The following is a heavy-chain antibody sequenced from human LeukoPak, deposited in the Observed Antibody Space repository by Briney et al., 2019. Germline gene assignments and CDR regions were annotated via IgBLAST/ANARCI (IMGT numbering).Heavy chain of an antibody. D-gene: IGHD3-10*01. Sequence: ASVKVSCKASGYTFTGYYMHWVRQAPGQGLEWMGWINPNSGGTNYAQKFQGGVTMTRDTSISTAYMELSRLRSDDTAVHYCARVGKGSDYFDYSGQGTLVTVSS. J-gene: IGHJ4*02. CDR1: GYTFTGYY. CDR3: ARVGKGSDYFDY. V-gene: IGHV1-2*02. CDR2: INPNSGGT.